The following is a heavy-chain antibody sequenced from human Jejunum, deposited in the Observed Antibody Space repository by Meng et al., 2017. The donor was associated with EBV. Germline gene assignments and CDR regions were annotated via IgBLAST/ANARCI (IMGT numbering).Heavy chain of an antibody. Sequence: VELREAGPAPVKPSGTLSLTCAVSGDSISSSNWWSWVRQPPGKGMEWIGEIYHSGSTNYNPSLKSRVTISVDKSKNQFSLKLSSVTAADTAVYYCARYGSGYFPALWYWGQGTLVTVSS. CDR1: GDSISSSNW. CDR2: IYHSGST. V-gene: IGHV4-4*02. D-gene: IGHD3-3*01. J-gene: IGHJ4*02. CDR3: ARYGSGYFPALWY.